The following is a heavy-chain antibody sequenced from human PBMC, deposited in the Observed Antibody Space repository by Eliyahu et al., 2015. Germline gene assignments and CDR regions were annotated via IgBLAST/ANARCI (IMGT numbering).Heavy chain of an antibody. CDR3: ARDPEGFDF. CDR1: GFTFSDYS. Sequence: EVQLVESGGGLVKPGGSLRLXCVASGFTFSDYSMNWVRQAPGKGLEWVSSIGSRSTYIYYADSVKGRFTISRDNAKNTLFLQMNSLRDDDTAVYYCARDPEGFDFWGQGTLVTVSS. J-gene: IGHJ4*02. D-gene: IGHD1-14*01. V-gene: IGHV3-21*02. CDR2: IGSRSTYI.